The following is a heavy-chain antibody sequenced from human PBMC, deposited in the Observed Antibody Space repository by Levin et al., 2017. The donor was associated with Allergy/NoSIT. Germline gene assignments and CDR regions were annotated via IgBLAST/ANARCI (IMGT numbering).Heavy chain of an antibody. CDR2: ISGSGGST. D-gene: IGHD3-10*01. CDR3: AKADYYGSGSYSPYGAFDI. V-gene: IGHV3-23*01. CDR1: GFTFSSYA. J-gene: IGHJ3*02. Sequence: TGGSLRLSCAASGFTFSSYAMSWVRQAPGKGLEWVSAISGSGGSTYYADSVKGRFTISRDNSKNTLYLQMNSLRAEDTAVYYCAKADYYGSGSYSPYGAFDIWGQGTMVTVSS.